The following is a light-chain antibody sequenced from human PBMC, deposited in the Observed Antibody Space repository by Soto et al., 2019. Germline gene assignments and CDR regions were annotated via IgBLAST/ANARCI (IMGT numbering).Light chain of an antibody. CDR3: SSYAGSNNLGV. Sequence: QSALTQPPSASGSPGQSVAISCTGTSSDIGAYNYVSWYQQHPGKAPKLMIFEVSKRPSGVPDRFSGCKSGNTASLTVSGLQAEDEADYYCSSYAGSNNLGVFGGGTKLTVL. V-gene: IGLV2-8*01. CDR1: SSDIGAYNY. CDR2: EVS. J-gene: IGLJ2*01.